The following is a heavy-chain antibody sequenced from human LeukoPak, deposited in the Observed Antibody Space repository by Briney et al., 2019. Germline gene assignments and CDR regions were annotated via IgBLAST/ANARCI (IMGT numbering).Heavy chain of an antibody. D-gene: IGHD2-21*01. CDR2: ISDSGNT. V-gene: IGHV3-23*01. Sequence: PGGSLRLSCAASGFAFRTYWMHWVRQAPGKGLEWVSAISDSGNTYHADSVKGRFTISRDSSKNTLFLQMNRLRPEDAAVYYCAKAPVTTCRGAYCYPFDYWGQGTLVTVSS. CDR1: GFAFRTYW. J-gene: IGHJ4*02. CDR3: AKAPVTTCRGAYCYPFDY.